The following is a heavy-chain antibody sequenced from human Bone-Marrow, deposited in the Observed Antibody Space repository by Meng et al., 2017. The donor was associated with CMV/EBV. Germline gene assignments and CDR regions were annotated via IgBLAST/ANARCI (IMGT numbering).Heavy chain of an antibody. J-gene: IGHJ4*01. CDR2: INPKSGVT. V-gene: IGHV1-2*02. Sequence: AAVKVTCKASGYTFSDYFLHWVRQAPGQGLEWMGGINPKSGVTNYAQRFQDRVTMTTDTSIRTVYMDLSRLTSDDTAIFYCARDLGVGAAGYWGQGTVVPVSS. CDR3: ARDLGVGAAGY. CDR1: GYTFSDYF. D-gene: IGHD3-3*01.